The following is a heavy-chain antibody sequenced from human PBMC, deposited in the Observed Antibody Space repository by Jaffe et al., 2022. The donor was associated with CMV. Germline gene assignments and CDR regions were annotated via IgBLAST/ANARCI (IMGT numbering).Heavy chain of an antibody. CDR2: ISSSSSYI. V-gene: IGHV3-21*01. J-gene: IGHJ5*02. CDR3: ARSVVIYNWFDP. Sequence: EVQLVESGGGLVKPGGSLRLSCAASGFTFSSYSMNWVRQAPGKGLEWVSSISSSSSYIYYADSVKGRFTISRDNAKNSLYLQMNSLRAEDTAVYYCARSVVIYNWFDPWGQGTLVTVSS. D-gene: IGHD3-22*01. CDR1: GFTFSSYS.